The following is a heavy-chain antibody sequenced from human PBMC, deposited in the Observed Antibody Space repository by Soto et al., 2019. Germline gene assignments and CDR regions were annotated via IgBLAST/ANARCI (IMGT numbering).Heavy chain of an antibody. V-gene: IGHV3-23*01. Sequence: PXESLRLSFAASGFTFSSYSRSWVRQAPGKGLEWVSGFRTGGDDGTTYYADSVKGRFTISRDNSKNTLFLQMNSLRAEDTAIYHCAKTVNYGPGSQYFDYWGQGTLVTVSS. CDR1: GFTFSSYS. CDR2: FRTGGDDGTT. CDR3: AKTVNYGPGSQYFDY. D-gene: IGHD3-10*01. J-gene: IGHJ4*02.